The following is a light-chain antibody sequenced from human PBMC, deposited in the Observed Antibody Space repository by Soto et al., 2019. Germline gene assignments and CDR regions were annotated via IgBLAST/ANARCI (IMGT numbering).Light chain of an antibody. J-gene: IGKJ2*01. CDR1: QSISSW. CDR2: KAS. V-gene: IGKV1-5*03. CDR3: QQYNSYSYT. Sequence: DIQMTQSPSTLSESVGDRVTITCWASQSISSWLAWYQQKPGKAPKLLIYKASSLESGVPSRFSGSGSGTEFTLTISSLQPDDFATYYCQQYNSYSYTFGQGTKLEIK.